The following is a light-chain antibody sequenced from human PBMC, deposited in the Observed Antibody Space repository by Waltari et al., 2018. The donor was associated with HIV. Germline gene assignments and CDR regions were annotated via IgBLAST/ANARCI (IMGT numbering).Light chain of an antibody. Sequence: DTQMTQSPPHLSASVGDRVTILCRASQRLGNYLNWYVHKPGTAPKLLIYGASSLQSGVPSRFSGSGSGTDFALTISSLQPEDFATYYCQQSHLTPTAFGQGTKLEI. V-gene: IGKV1-39*01. J-gene: IGKJ2*01. CDR2: GAS. CDR3: QQSHLTPTA. CDR1: QRLGNY.